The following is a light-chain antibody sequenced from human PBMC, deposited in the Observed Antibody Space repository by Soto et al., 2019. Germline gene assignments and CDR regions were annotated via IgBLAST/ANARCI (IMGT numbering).Light chain of an antibody. CDR3: QQYNNWPPYT. Sequence: ETVMTQSPATLSVSPGERATLSWRASQTIANNLAWYQQRPGQAPRLLIYGASTRATGIPARFSGSGSGTEFTLTISSLQSEDFAIYYCQQYNNWPPYTFGQGTKLEIQ. CDR2: GAS. V-gene: IGKV3-15*01. CDR1: QTIANN. J-gene: IGKJ2*01.